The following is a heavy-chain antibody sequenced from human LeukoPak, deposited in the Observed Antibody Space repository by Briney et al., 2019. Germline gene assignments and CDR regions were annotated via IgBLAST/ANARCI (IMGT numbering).Heavy chain of an antibody. D-gene: IGHD6-6*01. CDR1: GFTFSSCA. J-gene: IGHJ4*02. Sequence: PGGSLRPSCAASGFTFSSCAMSWVRQAPGKGLEWVSGISPAGGSTYYVDSVKGRFTISRDNSKDTLYLQMNSVRAEDTAVYYCAKNGQFSSSPTDSWGQGTLVTVSS. CDR3: AKNGQFSSSPTDS. V-gene: IGHV3-23*01. CDR2: ISPAGGST.